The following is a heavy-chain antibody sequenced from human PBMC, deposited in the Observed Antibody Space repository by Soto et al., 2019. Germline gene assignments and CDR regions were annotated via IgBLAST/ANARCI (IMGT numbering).Heavy chain of an antibody. CDR2: ISGSGGST. Sequence: GGSLRLSCAASGFTFSSYAMSWVRQAPGKGLEWVSAISGSGGSTYYADSVKGRFTISRDNSKNTLYLQMNSLRAEDTAVYYCAKDLIRQNIVVVVAAYYYFDYWGQGTLVTVSS. CDR3: AKDLIRQNIVVVVAAYYYFDY. D-gene: IGHD2-15*01. CDR1: GFTFSSYA. V-gene: IGHV3-23*01. J-gene: IGHJ4*02.